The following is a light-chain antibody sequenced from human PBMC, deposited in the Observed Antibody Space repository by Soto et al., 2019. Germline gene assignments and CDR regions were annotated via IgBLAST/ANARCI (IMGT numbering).Light chain of an antibody. Sequence: EIVLTQSPGTLSLSPGERATLSCRASQSVRSNYLAWYQQKPGQAPRLLIYGASSRATGIPDRFSGSGSGTDFTLTISRLEPEDYAVYYCQHYGNSPYTFGQGTKLEI. CDR1: QSVRSNY. J-gene: IGKJ2*01. CDR3: QHYGNSPYT. CDR2: GAS. V-gene: IGKV3-20*01.